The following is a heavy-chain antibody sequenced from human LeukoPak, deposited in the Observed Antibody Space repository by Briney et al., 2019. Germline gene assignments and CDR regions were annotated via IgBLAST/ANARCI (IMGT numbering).Heavy chain of an antibody. Sequence: GGSLRLSCVASGFTFSSYWMHWVRQAPGKGLVCVSHINSDGSTTDYADSVKGRFTISRDNAKNTLYLQMNSLRAEDTAVYYRAYIARGLTTTDYWGQGTLVTVSS. V-gene: IGHV3-74*01. CDR2: INSDGSTT. CDR1: GFTFSSYW. J-gene: IGHJ4*02. D-gene: IGHD3-10*01. CDR3: AYIARGLTTTDY.